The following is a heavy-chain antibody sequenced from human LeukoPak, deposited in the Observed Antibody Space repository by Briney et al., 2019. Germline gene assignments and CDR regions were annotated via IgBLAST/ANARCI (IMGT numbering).Heavy chain of an antibody. CDR1: GYTFTGYY. D-gene: IGHD6-13*01. CDR2: INPNSGGT. V-gene: IGHV1-2*02. J-gene: IGHJ4*02. CDR3: ARGVLGISRSWYDY. Sequence: GASVKVSCKASGYTFTGYYMHWVRQAPGQGLEWMGWINPNSGGTTYAQKFQGRVTMTRDTSISTAYMELSRLRSDDTAVYYCARGVLGISRSWYDYWGQGTLVTVSS.